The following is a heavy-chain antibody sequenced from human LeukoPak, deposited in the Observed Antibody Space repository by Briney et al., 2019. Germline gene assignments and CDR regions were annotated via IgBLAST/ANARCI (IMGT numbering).Heavy chain of an antibody. CDR1: GFTFSSYA. Sequence: GGSLRLSRAASGFTFSSYAISWVRQAPGKGLEWVSAISGSGGSTYYADSVKGRLTISRDNSKNTLYLQMNSLSAEDTAVYYCAKDQRITIFGVVTYDAFDIWGQGTMVTVSS. D-gene: IGHD3-3*01. J-gene: IGHJ3*02. CDR2: ISGSGGST. V-gene: IGHV3-23*01. CDR3: AKDQRITIFGVVTYDAFDI.